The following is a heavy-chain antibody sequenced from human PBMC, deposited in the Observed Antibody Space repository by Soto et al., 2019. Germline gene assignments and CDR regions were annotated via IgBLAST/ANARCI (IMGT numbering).Heavy chain of an antibody. CDR2: ISYHGSYT. V-gene: IGHV3-30*18. Sequence: LRLSCAASRFTFSTYGIHWVRQAPCKGLEWVAAISYHGSYTYYADSLKCLFTVSRETSKNTLYLQMNSLRGEDTAVYYCAKEYTIFGVAYGMDVWGQGTTVTVSS. J-gene: IGHJ6*02. CDR1: RFTFSTYG. D-gene: IGHD3-3*01. CDR3: AKEYTIFGVAYGMDV.